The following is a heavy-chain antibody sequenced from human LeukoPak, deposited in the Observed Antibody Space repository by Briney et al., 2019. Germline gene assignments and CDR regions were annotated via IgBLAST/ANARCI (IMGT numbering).Heavy chain of an antibody. Sequence: SETPSLTCTVSGGSISSSSYYWGWIRQPPGKGLEWIGSIYYSGSTYYNPSLKSRVTISVDTSKNQFSLKLSSVTAADTAVYYCARQRSRREIDYWGQGTLVTVSS. CDR1: GGSISSSSYY. CDR2: IYYSGST. J-gene: IGHJ4*02. CDR3: ARQRSRREIDY. D-gene: IGHD1-26*01. V-gene: IGHV4-39*01.